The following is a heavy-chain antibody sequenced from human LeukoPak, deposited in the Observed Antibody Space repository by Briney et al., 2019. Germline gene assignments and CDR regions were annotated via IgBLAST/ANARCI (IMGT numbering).Heavy chain of an antibody. CDR1: GFTFGDYA. CDR2: IHHGVSP. V-gene: IGHV4-59*01. D-gene: IGHD1-26*01. Sequence: TGGSLRLSCTASGFTFGDYAMSWIRQPPGKGLEWIGCIHHGVSPTYNPSLKSRVTMSVDTSKNQFSLKVNSVTAADTAVYYCARDILMVGATHYFDYWGQGTLVTVSS. J-gene: IGHJ4*02. CDR3: ARDILMVGATHYFDY.